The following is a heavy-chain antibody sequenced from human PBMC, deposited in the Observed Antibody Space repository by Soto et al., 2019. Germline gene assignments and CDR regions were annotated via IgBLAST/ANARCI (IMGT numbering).Heavy chain of an antibody. CDR3: ARDYYGSGRSYGVVV. V-gene: IGHV1-69*06. CDR2: IIPIFGTA. D-gene: IGHD3-10*01. CDR1: GGTFSSYA. J-gene: IGHJ6*02. Sequence: QVQLVQSGAEVKKPGSSVKVSCKASGGTFSSYAISWVLQAPGQGLEWMGGIIPIFGTANYAQKFQGRVTITADKSTRTAYMELSSLRSELSAVYYWARDYYGSGRSYGVVVWGQGTAVSVSS.